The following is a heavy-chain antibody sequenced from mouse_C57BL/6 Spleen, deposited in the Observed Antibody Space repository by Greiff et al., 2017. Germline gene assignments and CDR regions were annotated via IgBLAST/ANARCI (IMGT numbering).Heavy chain of an antibody. CDR2: ISYDGSN. J-gene: IGHJ1*03. V-gene: IGHV3-6*01. D-gene: IGHD1-1*01. CDR3: ARETVGDWYFDV. CDR1: GYSITSGYY. Sequence: ESGPGLVKPSQSLSLTCSVTGYSITSGYYWNWIRQFPGNKLEWMGYISYDGSNNYNPSLKNRISITRDTSKNQFFLKLNSVTTEDTATYYCARETVGDWYFDVWGTGTTVTVSS.